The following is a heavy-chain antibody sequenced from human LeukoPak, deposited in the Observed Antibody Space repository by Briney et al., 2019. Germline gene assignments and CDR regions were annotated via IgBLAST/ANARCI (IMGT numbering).Heavy chain of an antibody. Sequence: KASETLSLTCTVSGGSISSYYWSWIRQPPGKELEWIGYIYYSGSTNYNPSLKSRVTISVDTSKNQFSLKLSSVTAADTAVYYCARWAVTTLTFDYWGQGTLVTVSS. CDR2: IYYSGST. CDR3: ARWAVTTLTFDY. J-gene: IGHJ4*02. CDR1: GGSISSYY. D-gene: IGHD4-17*01. V-gene: IGHV4-59*01.